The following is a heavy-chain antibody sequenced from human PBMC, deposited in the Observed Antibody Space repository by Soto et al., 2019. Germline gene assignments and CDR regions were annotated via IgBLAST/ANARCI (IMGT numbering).Heavy chain of an antibody. V-gene: IGHV1-69*08. Sequence: QVQLVQSGAEVKKPGSSVKVSCKASGGTFSSYTISWVRQAPGQGLEWMGRIIPILGIANYAQKFQGRVTITAXXSXSXXYMELSSLRSEDTAVYYCARESGYYGSGSYNWFDPWGQGTLVTVSS. J-gene: IGHJ5*02. CDR2: IIPILGIA. CDR3: ARESGYYGSGSYNWFDP. D-gene: IGHD3-10*01. CDR1: GGTFSSYT.